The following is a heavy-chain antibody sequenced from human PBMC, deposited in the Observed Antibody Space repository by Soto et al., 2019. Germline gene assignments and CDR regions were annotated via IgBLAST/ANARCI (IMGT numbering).Heavy chain of an antibody. V-gene: IGHV4-59*01. CDR1: GGSISSYY. J-gene: IGHJ4*02. Sequence: SETLSLTCTVSGGSISSYYWSWIRQPPGKGLEWIGYIYYSGSTNYNPSPKSRVTISVDTSKNQFSLKLSSVTAADTAVYYCARVDYGAPFDYWGQGTLVTVSS. CDR2: IYYSGST. CDR3: ARVDYGAPFDY. D-gene: IGHD4-17*01.